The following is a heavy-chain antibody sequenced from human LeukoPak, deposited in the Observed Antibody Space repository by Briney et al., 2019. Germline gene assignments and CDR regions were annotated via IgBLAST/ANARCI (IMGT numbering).Heavy chain of an antibody. CDR3: ARVYYYDSSGYFPFAFDI. CDR1: GGSFSGYY. Sequence: SETLSLTCAVYGGSFSGYYWSWIRQPPGKGLEWIGEINHSGSTNYNPSLKSRVTISVDTSKNQFSLKLSSVTAADTVVYYCARVYYYDSSGYFPFAFDIWGQGTMVTVSS. D-gene: IGHD3-22*01. V-gene: IGHV4-34*01. J-gene: IGHJ3*02. CDR2: INHSGST.